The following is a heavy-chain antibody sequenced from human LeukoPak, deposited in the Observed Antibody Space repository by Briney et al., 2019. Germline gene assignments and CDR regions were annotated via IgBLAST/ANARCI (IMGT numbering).Heavy chain of an antibody. D-gene: IGHD3-22*01. J-gene: IGHJ6*02. Sequence: GGSLRLSCAASAFTFSSYGMRWVRQPPGKGLEWVAVIWYDGSSKYYADSVKGRLTISRDNSKNTLYLQMNSLRAEDTAVYYCATSPDTYYYDGMDVWGQGTTVTVSS. CDR1: AFTFSSYG. V-gene: IGHV3-33*01. CDR3: ATSPDTYYYDGMDV. CDR2: IWYDGSSK.